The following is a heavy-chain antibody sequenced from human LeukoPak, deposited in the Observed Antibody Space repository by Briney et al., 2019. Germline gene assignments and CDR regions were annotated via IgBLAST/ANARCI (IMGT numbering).Heavy chain of an antibody. CDR3: VSLYYDFWSGGKRTGGYYYYYMDV. CDR2: IIPIFGTA. D-gene: IGHD3-3*01. V-gene: IGHV1-69*05. Sequence: SVKLSCKASGGTFSSYAISWLRQAPGQGLEWMGGIIPIFGTANYAQKLTGRATNTTDASRSTAYMELSSLRFEDKAVYYCVSLYYDFWSGGKRTGGYYYYYMDVWGKGTTVTVSS. J-gene: IGHJ6*03. CDR1: GGTFSSYA.